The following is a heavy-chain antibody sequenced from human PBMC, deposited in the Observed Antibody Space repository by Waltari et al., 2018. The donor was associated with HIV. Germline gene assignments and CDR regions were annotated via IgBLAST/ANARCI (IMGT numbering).Heavy chain of an antibody. D-gene: IGHD3-22*01. CDR2: ISGSGSHT. Sequence: EVKLVQSGGGLMQPGGYLRLSCTASGVTFRSHAMSWVRQTPGKGLQWVSTISGSGSHTYYADSAKGRFTISRDNSENTLFLQMTRLRVEDTARYFCAKDFDTSGLPYVVIDSWGQGTLVTVSS. V-gene: IGHV3-23*04. J-gene: IGHJ4*02. CDR3: AKDFDTSGLPYVVIDS. CDR1: GVTFRSHA.